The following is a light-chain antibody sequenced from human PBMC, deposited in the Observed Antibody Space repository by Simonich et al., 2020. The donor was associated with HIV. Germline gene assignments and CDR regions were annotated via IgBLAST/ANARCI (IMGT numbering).Light chain of an antibody. CDR3: QSYDSSLSGSRV. Sequence: QSVLTQPPSVSGAPGQSVTISCTGSSSNIGAGNDVHWYQQLPGTAPKLLIHQYSNRPSGIPNRFSGSKFGTSASLAITGLQAEDEADYYCQSYDSSLSGSRVFGGGTKLTVL. CDR2: QYS. V-gene: IGLV1-40*01. CDR1: SSNIGAGND. J-gene: IGLJ3*02.